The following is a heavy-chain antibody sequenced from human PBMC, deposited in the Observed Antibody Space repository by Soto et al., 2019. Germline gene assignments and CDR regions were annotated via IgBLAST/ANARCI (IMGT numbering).Heavy chain of an antibody. CDR3: ASSGIVGREVNTWFDT. V-gene: IGHV4-59*01. CDR2: ISYRGST. Sequence: PSETLSLTCTISAGSITTSYWSWIRQPLGKALEWIGYISYRGSTNYNPSLKSRLTISIDTSKSQISLKLTSMTTADTAVYYCASSGIVGREVNTWFDTWGQGTLVTVSS. D-gene: IGHD3-22*01. CDR1: AGSITTSY. J-gene: IGHJ5*02.